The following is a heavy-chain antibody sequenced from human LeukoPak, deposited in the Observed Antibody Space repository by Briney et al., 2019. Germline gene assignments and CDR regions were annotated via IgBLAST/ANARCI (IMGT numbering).Heavy chain of an antibody. J-gene: IGHJ4*02. Sequence: ASVKVSCKASGYTFTSYYMHWVRQAPGQGLEWMGIINPSGGSTSYAQKFQGRVTMTRDTSTSTVYMELSSLRSEGTAVYYCARTEYCSSTSCPLRDYWGQGTLVTVSS. CDR2: INPSGGST. V-gene: IGHV1-46*01. CDR1: GYTFTSYY. D-gene: IGHD2-2*01. CDR3: ARTEYCSSTSCPLRDY.